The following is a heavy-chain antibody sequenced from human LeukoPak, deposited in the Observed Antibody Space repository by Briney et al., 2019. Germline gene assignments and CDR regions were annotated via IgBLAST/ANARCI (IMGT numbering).Heavy chain of an antibody. CDR1: GYTLTELS. Sequence: ASVKVSCKVSGYTLTELSMHWVRQAPGKGLEWMGGFDPEDGETIYAQKFQGGVTMTEDTSTDTAYMELSSLRSEDTAVYYCATSRIVVVPAAILPPNWFDPWGQGTLVTVSS. CDR2: FDPEDGET. D-gene: IGHD2-2*01. J-gene: IGHJ5*02. V-gene: IGHV1-24*01. CDR3: ATSRIVVVPAAILPPNWFDP.